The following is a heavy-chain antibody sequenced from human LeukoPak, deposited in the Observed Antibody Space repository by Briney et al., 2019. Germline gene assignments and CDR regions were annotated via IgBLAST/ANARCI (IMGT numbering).Heavy chain of an antibody. Sequence: PSETLSLTCTVSGGSISSSSYRWRWIRQPPGKGLEWIGSMYYSGSTYYNPSLKSRVTVSVDTSKNQFSLNLSSVTAADTAAYYCARISIVVVPAYFVCCGQGTLVTVSS. V-gene: IGHV4-39*01. D-gene: IGHD2-2*01. J-gene: IGHJ4*02. CDR2: MYYSGST. CDR3: ARISIVVVPAYFVC. CDR1: GGSISSSSYR.